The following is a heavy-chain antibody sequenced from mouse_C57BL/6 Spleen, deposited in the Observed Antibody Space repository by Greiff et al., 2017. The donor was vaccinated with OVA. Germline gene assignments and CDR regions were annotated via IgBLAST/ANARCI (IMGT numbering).Heavy chain of an antibody. CDR2: IDPSDSYT. CDR1: GYTFTSYW. CDR3: ARRPYGSSPYYYAKDY. Sequence: QVQLQQPGAELVKPGASVKLSCKASGYTFTSYWMQWVKQRPGQGLEWIGEIDPSDSYTNYNQKFKGKATLTVDTSSSTAYMQLSSLTSEDSAVYYGARRPYGSSPYYYAKDYWGQGTSVTVSA. D-gene: IGHD1-1*01. V-gene: IGHV1-50*01. J-gene: IGHJ4*01.